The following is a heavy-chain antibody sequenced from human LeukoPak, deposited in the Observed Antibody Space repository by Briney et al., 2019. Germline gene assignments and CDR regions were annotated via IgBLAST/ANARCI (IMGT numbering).Heavy chain of an antibody. J-gene: IGHJ6*04. CDR1: GFTFSSYT. CDR3: TRDLQFEADV. D-gene: IGHD4-11*01. CDR2: IRSKAYGGTT. Sequence: GGSLRLSCAASGFTFSSYTMSWVRQAPGKGLEWVGFIRSKAYGGTTEYAASVKGRFTISRDDSKSIAYLQMNSLKTEDTAVYYCTRDLQFEADVWGKGTTVTVSS. V-gene: IGHV3-49*04.